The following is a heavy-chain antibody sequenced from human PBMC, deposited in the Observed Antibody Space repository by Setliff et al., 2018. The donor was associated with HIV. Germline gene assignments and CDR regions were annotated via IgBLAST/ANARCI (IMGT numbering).Heavy chain of an antibody. V-gene: IGHV3-74*01. Sequence: PGGSLRLSCEVSGFTFEDVAMHWVRQAPGKGLVWVSRVNRDGSSTTYADSVKDRFTISRDNAKNTLYLQMNSLRAEDTGVYYCHSGYDTEEQSYFDYWGQGALVTVSS. CDR3: HSGYDTEEQSYFDY. CDR1: GFTFEDVA. CDR2: VNRDGSST. J-gene: IGHJ4*02. D-gene: IGHD5-12*01.